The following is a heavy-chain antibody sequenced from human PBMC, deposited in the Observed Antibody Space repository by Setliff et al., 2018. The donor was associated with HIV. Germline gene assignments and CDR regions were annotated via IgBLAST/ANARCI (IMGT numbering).Heavy chain of an antibody. CDR1: GGSISRRDYC. V-gene: IGHV4-39*02. Sequence: KPSETLSLTCTVSGGSISRRDYCWGWIRQPPGKGLEWIGSVYYTWNTYYNPSLKSRVTVSVDTSKNQFSLKLSSVTAADTAVYYCARDRTNWNYGKNYMDVWGKGTTVTVSS. CDR2: VYYTWNT. J-gene: IGHJ6*03. CDR3: ARDRTNWNYGKNYMDV. D-gene: IGHD1-7*01.